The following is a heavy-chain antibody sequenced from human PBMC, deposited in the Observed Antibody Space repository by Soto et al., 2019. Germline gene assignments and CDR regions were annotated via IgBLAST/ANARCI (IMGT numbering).Heavy chain of an antibody. V-gene: IGHV4-59*01. CDR2: IHYSGNT. D-gene: IGHD3-22*01. Sequence: QVQLQESGPGLVKPSESLSLTCTVSGGSISTYYWSWIRQSPGKGLEWIGYIHYSGNTDYNPSLRSRVTKSVDTSKNQPSLKLSSMTAADTAVYYCARRAGDSSGYYCIWGQGTLVTVSS. J-gene: IGHJ4*02. CDR3: ARRAGDSSGYYCI. CDR1: GGSISTYY.